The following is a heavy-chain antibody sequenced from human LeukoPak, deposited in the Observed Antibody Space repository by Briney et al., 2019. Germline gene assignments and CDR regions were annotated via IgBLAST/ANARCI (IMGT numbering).Heavy chain of an antibody. CDR1: GFTFSDHY. J-gene: IGHJ4*02. CDR3: ARESKGLSVPFDF. CDR2: ISDDGRAI. Sequence: PGGSLRLSCAASGFTFSDHYMSWIRQAPGKGLEWLRYISDDGRAIYYADSVKGRFTLSRDNSQNSLSLLMSSLRAEDTAVYYCARESKGLSVPFDFWGQGTLVTVSS. V-gene: IGHV3-11*01. D-gene: IGHD2-2*01.